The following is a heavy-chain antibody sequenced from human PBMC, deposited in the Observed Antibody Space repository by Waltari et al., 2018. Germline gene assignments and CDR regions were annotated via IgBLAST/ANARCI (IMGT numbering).Heavy chain of an antibody. J-gene: IGHJ6*02. Sequence: QVQLVQSGAEAKKPGSSVRVSCRASGVTFTSDSVNWVRQAPGKGLEWMGRIMPEISETKDEGKFQGRITIIADKATGTGYMELSSLRSDDTAVYYCAGGDGGYYYHKMDVWGQGTTVTVSS. D-gene: IGHD3-22*01. V-gene: IGHV1-69*02. CDR3: AGGDGGYYYHKMDV. CDR1: GVTFTSDS. CDR2: IMPEISET.